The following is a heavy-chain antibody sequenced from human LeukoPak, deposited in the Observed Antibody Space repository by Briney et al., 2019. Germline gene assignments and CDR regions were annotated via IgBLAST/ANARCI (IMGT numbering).Heavy chain of an antibody. CDR1: GYMFTGYY. Sequence: ASVKVSCKASGYMFTGYYIHWVRQAPGHGLEWMGWINPKSGGTNYAQNFQGRVTMTRDTSTSTAYMEVSSLTSDDTAVYYCARGRRVGATDYWGQGTLVTVSS. CDR2: INPKSGGT. CDR3: ARGRRVGATDY. D-gene: IGHD1-26*01. V-gene: IGHV1-2*02. J-gene: IGHJ4*02.